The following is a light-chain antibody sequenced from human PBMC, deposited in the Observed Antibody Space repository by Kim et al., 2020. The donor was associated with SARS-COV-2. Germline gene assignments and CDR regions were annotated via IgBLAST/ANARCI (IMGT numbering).Light chain of an antibody. V-gene: IGKV3-15*01. J-gene: IGKJ2*01. Sequence: EIEMTQSPATLSVSPGESATLSCRASQTVGSHLAWYQQKPGQAPRLLIYSASTRATGIPPRFRGSGSGTEFTLTISSLQSEDSAIYYCQHHNIWPPYTFGQGTKLEI. CDR1: QTVGSH. CDR3: QHHNIWPPYT. CDR2: SAS.